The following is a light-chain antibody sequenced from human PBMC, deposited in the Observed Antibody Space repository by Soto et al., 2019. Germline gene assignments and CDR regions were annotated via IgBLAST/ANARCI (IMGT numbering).Light chain of an antibody. CDR2: WAS. V-gene: IGKV4-1*01. J-gene: IGKJ4*01. CDR1: QSLLWSPNQKNY. CDR3: QQYSNTPLT. Sequence: DIVMTQSPDSLGVSLGDRATINCKSSQSLLWSPNQKNYLAWYQEKPGQPPKLLISWASARESGVPDRFSGSGSGTDFTLTISRLQAEDVAVYYCQQYSNTPLTFGGGTKVDI.